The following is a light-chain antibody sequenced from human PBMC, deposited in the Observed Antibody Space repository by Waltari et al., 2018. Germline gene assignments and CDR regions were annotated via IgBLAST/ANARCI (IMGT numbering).Light chain of an antibody. CDR2: GET. Sequence: DVQMSQSPSSVSASVGDRVTITCRASQGLRNWLAWYQQKPGKAPKLLIFGETTLQSGVPSRFSGSGSRTDFTLTISSLQPEDFATYYCQQANTFPLTFGGGTKVEIK. CDR3: QQANTFPLT. V-gene: IGKV1-12*01. CDR1: QGLRNW. J-gene: IGKJ4*01.